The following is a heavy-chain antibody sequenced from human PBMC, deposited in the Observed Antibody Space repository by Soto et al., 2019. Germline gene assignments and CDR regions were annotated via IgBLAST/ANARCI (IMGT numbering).Heavy chain of an antibody. J-gene: IGHJ3*02. V-gene: IGHV3-30*18. Sequence: QGQLVESGGGVVQPGRSLRLSCAASGFTFSSYGMDWVRQTPGKGLEWVAVISYDGSNTYYADSVKGRFTVSRDNSKNTLHLQMNSLTAEDTAVYFCAKSGSGWTEQAAFNMWGQGTMVTVSS. CDR2: ISYDGSNT. CDR1: GFTFSSYG. CDR3: AKSGSGWTEQAAFNM. D-gene: IGHD6-19*01.